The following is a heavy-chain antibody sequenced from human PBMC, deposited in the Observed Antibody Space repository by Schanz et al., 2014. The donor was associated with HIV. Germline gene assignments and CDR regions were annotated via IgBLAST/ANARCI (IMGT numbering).Heavy chain of an antibody. J-gene: IGHJ4*02. D-gene: IGHD1-26*01. CDR1: GYTFTGYY. V-gene: IGHV1-2*02. CDR3: ASLVGATGLELDY. CDR2: INPNSGGT. Sequence: QVQLVQSGAEVKKPGASVKVSCKASGYTFTGYYMHWVRQAPGQGLEWMGWINPNSGGTNYAQKFQGRATMTRDTSISTAYMELSSLRSEDTAVYYCASLVGATGLELDYWGQGTLVTVSS.